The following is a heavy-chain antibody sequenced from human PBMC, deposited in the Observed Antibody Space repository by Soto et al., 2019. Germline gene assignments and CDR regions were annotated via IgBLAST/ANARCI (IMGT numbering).Heavy chain of an antibody. CDR3: STGGYYFDY. V-gene: IGHV3-15*07. CDR2: IKSKYNGGTT. Sequence: GGSLRLSCAGSGFTFSNAWMNWVRQAPGKGLEWVGRIKSKYNGGTTDYAAPVKGRFTISRDDSKDTVILQMNSLKIEDTAVYYFSTGGYYFDYWGLGTLVTVSS. CDR1: GFTFSNAW. D-gene: IGHD3-10*01. J-gene: IGHJ4*02.